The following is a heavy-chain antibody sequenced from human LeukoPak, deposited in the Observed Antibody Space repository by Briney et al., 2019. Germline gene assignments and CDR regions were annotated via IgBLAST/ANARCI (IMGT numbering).Heavy chain of an antibody. Sequence: ASVKVSCKASGSAFSIYDISSVRQAPGQGLEWMGLISAYGNTNYAQNLQGRVTMTTDTSTSTAYMKLRSVRPDDTAVYYCARGIIGYYFDYWGQGTLVTVSS. CDR3: ARGIIGYYFDY. CDR1: GSAFSIYD. V-gene: IGHV1-18*01. CDR2: ISAYGNT. D-gene: IGHD6-25*01. J-gene: IGHJ4*02.